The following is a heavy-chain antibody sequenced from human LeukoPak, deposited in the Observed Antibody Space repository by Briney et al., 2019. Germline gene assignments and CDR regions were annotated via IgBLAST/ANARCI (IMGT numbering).Heavy chain of an antibody. D-gene: IGHD3-10*01. CDR2: INHSGST. J-gene: IGHJ3*02. V-gene: IGHV4-34*01. CDR1: GGSFSGYY. Sequence: SETLSLTCAVYGGSFSGYYWSWVRQPPGKGLEWLGEINHSGSTNYNPSLKSRVTISVDTSKNQFSLKLSSVTAADTAVYYCARPRRITMVRGVINDAFDIWGQGTMVTVSS. CDR3: ARPRRITMVRGVINDAFDI.